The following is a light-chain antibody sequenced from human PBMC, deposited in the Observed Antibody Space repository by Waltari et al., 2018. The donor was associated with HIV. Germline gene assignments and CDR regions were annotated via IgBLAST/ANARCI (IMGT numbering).Light chain of an antibody. CDR2: RNN. V-gene: IGLV1-47*01. J-gene: IGLJ2*01. CDR1: SSDIGSYY. Sequence: QSVLTQPPSASGTPGQMVTISCSGSSSDIGSYYVYWFQQLPGTAPKLLIYRNNQRPSGVPDRFSGSKSGTSASLAISGLRSEDEADYYCATWDDNLGGVVFGGGTKLTVL. CDR3: ATWDDNLGGVV.